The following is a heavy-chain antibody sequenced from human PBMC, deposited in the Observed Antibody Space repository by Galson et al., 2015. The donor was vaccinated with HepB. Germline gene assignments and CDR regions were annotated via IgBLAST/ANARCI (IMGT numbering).Heavy chain of an antibody. Sequence: SLRLSCAASGFTFSTHAMSWVRQAPGQGLEWVSAISSSGASTYFADSVKGRFTISRDNAKISLSLQMNSLRAEDTAVYYCANAYYWGQGTLVTVSS. CDR1: GFTFSTHA. J-gene: IGHJ4*02. CDR3: ANAYY. V-gene: IGHV3-23*01. CDR2: ISSSGAST.